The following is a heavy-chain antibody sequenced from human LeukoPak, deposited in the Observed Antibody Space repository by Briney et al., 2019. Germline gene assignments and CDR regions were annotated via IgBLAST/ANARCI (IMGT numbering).Heavy chain of an antibody. CDR2: IIPILGIA. Sequence: ASVKVSCKASGGTFSSYTISWVRQAPGQGLEWMGRIIPILGIANYAQKFQGRVTITADKSTSTAYMELSSLRSEDTAVYYCAASTYYYGSSGYYYVDYWGQGTLVTVSS. V-gene: IGHV1-69*02. CDR3: AASTYYYGSSGYYYVDY. CDR1: GGTFSSYT. D-gene: IGHD3-22*01. J-gene: IGHJ4*02.